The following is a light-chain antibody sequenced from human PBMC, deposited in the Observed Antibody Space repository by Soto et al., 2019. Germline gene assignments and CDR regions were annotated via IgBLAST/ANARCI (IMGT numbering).Light chain of an antibody. Sequence: QSARTQPASVSVSPGQSITISCTGTSSDVGSYNLVSWYQQHPGKAPKLMIYEGSKRPSGVSNRFSGSKSGNTASLTISGLQAEDEADYYCCSYAGSSTPYVFGTGTKVTVL. CDR3: CSYAGSSTPYV. J-gene: IGLJ1*01. CDR2: EGS. CDR1: SSDVGSYNL. V-gene: IGLV2-23*01.